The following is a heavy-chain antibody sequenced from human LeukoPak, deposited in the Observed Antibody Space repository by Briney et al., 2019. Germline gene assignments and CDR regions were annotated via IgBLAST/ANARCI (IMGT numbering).Heavy chain of an antibody. CDR3: ASLTNYVVVPAAHRAEDWFDP. V-gene: IGHV3-74*03. CDR2: ISTDGSST. J-gene: IGHJ5*02. Sequence: PGGSLRLSCAASGFTFSNYWMHWVRQAPGKGLVWVSRISTDGSSTTYADSVKGRFTISRDNSKNTLYLQMNSLRAEDTAVYYCASLTNYVVVPAAHRAEDWFDPWGQGTLVTVSS. CDR1: GFTFSNYW. D-gene: IGHD2-2*01.